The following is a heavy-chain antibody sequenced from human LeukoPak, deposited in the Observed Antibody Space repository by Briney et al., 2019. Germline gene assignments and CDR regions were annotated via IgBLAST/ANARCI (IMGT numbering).Heavy chain of an antibody. J-gene: IGHJ6*03. CDR1: GFTFSSYA. Sequence: GGSLRLSCAASGFTFSSYAMHWVRQAPGKGLEWVAVISYDGSNKYYTDSVKGRFTISRDNSKNTLYLQMNSLRAEDTAVYYCAKGRGWEASYYYYYMDVWGKGTTVTISS. V-gene: IGHV3-30*04. CDR2: ISYDGSNK. D-gene: IGHD1-26*01. CDR3: AKGRGWEASYYYYYMDV.